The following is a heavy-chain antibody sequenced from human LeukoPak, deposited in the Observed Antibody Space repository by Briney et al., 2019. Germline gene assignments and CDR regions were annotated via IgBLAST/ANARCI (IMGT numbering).Heavy chain of an antibody. CDR1: GYTFTGYY. Sequence: ASVKVSCKASGYTFTGYYMHWVRQAPGQGLEWMGWINPNSGGTNYAQKFQGRVTMTRDTSISTAYMGLSRLRSDDTAVYYCARDGYSSGWPGGYWGQGTLVTVSS. J-gene: IGHJ4*02. V-gene: IGHV1-2*02. D-gene: IGHD6-19*01. CDR3: ARDGYSSGWPGGY. CDR2: INPNSGGT.